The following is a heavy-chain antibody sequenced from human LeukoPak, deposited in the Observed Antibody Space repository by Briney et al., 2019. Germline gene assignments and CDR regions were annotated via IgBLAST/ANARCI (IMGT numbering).Heavy chain of an antibody. D-gene: IGHD2-15*01. V-gene: IGHV3-23*01. CDR2: ISNGGGST. J-gene: IGHJ4*02. Sequence: PGGSLRLSCAASGFTFSSYAMTWVRQAPGKGLEWVSTISNGGGSTYYADSVKGRFTISRDNSKNTVYLQMSSLRAEDTAVYYCAKDRRGGGGSGGGDYWGQGTLVTVSS. CDR3: AKDRRGGGGSGGGDY. CDR1: GFTFSSYA.